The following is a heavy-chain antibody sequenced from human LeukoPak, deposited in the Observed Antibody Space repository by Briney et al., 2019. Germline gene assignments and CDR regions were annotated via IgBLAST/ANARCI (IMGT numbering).Heavy chain of an antibody. Sequence: GGSLRLSCAASGFTFSSYAMSWVRQAPGKGLEWVSAISGSGGSTYYADSVKGRFTISRDNSKNTLYLQMNSLRAEDTAVYYCARGESSGHDAFDIWGQGIMVTVSS. CDR3: ARGESSGHDAFDI. J-gene: IGHJ3*02. CDR2: ISGSGGST. CDR1: GFTFSSYA. D-gene: IGHD6-19*01. V-gene: IGHV3-23*01.